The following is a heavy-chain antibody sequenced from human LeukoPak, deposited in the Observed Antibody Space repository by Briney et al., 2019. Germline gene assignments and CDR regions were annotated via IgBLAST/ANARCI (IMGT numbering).Heavy chain of an antibody. CDR1: GGTFSSYA. Sequence: SVKVSCKASGGTFSSYAISWVRPAPGQGVEWMGGIIPIFGTANYAQKFQGRVTITTDESTSTAYMELSSLRSEDTAAYYCARGRVVAATRDYWFDPWGQGTLVTVSS. CDR3: ARGRVVAATRDYWFDP. V-gene: IGHV1-69*05. J-gene: IGHJ5*02. CDR2: IIPIFGTA. D-gene: IGHD2-15*01.